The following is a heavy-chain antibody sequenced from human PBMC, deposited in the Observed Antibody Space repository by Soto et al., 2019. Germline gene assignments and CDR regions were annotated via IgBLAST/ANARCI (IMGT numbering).Heavy chain of an antibody. CDR2: INHSGST. CDR3: ARGHIVVVQNAFDI. J-gene: IGHJ3*02. CDR1: GGSFSGYY. D-gene: IGHD2-21*01. V-gene: IGHV4-34*01. Sequence: SETLSLTCAVYGGSFSGYYWSWIRQPPGKGLEWIGEINHSGSTNYNPSLKSRVTISVDTSKNQFSLKLSSVTAADTAVYYCARGHIVVVQNAFDIWGQGTMVTVSS.